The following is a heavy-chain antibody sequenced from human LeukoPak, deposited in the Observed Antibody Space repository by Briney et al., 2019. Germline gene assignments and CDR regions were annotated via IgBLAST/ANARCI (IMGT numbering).Heavy chain of an antibody. V-gene: IGHV4-4*09. CDR1: GGSISSYY. Sequence: SETLSLTCTVSGGSISSYYWSWIRQPPGKGLEWIGYIYTSGSTNYNHSLKSRVTISVDTSKNQFSLKLSSVTAADTAVYYCARHVGSSSLIFDYWGQGTLVTVSS. CDR3: ARHVGSSSLIFDY. CDR2: IYTSGST. D-gene: IGHD6-6*01. J-gene: IGHJ4*02.